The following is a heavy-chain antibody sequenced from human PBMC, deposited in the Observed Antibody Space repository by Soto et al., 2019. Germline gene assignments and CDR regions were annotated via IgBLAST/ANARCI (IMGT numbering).Heavy chain of an antibody. J-gene: IGHJ6*02. CDR1: GYTFTGYY. V-gene: IGHV1-2*04. CDR3: ARLFITIFGATGDYYGMDV. D-gene: IGHD3-3*01. CDR2: INPNSGGT. Sequence: GASVKVSCKASGYTFTGYYMHWVRQATGQGHEWMGWINPNSGGTNYAQKFQGWVTMTRDTSISTAYMELSRLRSDDTAVYYCARLFITIFGATGDYYGMDVWGQGTTVTVSS.